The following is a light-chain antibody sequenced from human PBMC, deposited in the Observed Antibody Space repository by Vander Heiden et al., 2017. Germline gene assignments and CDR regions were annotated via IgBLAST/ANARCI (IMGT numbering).Light chain of an antibody. CDR2: DDS. CDR1: NIGTKS. J-gene: IGLJ3*02. CDR3: QVWDDTSGV. V-gene: IGLV3-21*03. Sequence: SYVLTQPPSVSGAPGKTARITCGGNNIGTKSGHWYHQKPGQAPVLVVYDDSDRPSGIPDRLSGSNSGNTATLTITRVEAGDEADYYCQVWDDTSGVFGGGTKLTVL.